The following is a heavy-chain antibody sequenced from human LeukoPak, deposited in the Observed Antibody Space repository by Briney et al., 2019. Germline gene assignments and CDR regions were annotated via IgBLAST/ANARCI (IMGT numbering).Heavy chain of an antibody. CDR2: INSDGSWT. CDR1: GNYW. J-gene: IGHJ4*02. Sequence: EGSLRLSCAASGNYWMHWVRQAPGKGLVWVSHINSDGSWTSYADSVKGRFTISKDNAKNTVYLQMNNLRAEDTAVYYCVSFYETYWGRGTLVTVSS. V-gene: IGHV3-74*01. CDR3: VSFYETY. D-gene: IGHD2-2*01.